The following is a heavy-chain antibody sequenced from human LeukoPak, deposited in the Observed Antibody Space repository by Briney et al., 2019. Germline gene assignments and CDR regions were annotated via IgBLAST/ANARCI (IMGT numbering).Heavy chain of an antibody. D-gene: IGHD1-1*01. J-gene: IGHJ3*02. CDR3: ARDVTSWSAFDI. CDR2: ISAYNGNT. V-gene: IGHV1-18*01. CDR1: GYTFNSYG. Sequence: ASVKVSCKASGYTFNSYGISWVRQAPGQGLERMGWISAYNGNTNYAQKLQGRVTMTTDTSTTTAYMELRSLRSDDTAVYYCARDVTSWSAFDIWGQGTMVTVSS.